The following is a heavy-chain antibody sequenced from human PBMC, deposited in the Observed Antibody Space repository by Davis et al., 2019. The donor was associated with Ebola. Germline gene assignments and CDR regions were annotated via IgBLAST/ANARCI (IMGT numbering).Heavy chain of an antibody. CDR1: GFTFNSYG. CDR3: ARDTSGTTLADY. V-gene: IGHV3-33*01. J-gene: IGHJ4*02. CDR2: IWYDGSNK. Sequence: GESLKISCAASGFTFNSYGMHWVRQAPGKGLEWVAVIWYDGSNKYYADSVKGRFTFSRDNSKNTLYLQMNSLRAEDTAVYYCARDTSGTTLADYWGQGTLVTVSS. D-gene: IGHD1-26*01.